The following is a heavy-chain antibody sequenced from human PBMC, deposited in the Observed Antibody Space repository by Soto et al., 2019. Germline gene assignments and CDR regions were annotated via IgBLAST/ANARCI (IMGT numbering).Heavy chain of an antibody. D-gene: IGHD3-3*01. CDR1: GLTFSSYG. Sequence: QVQLVESGGGVVQPGRSLRRSWAASGLTFSSYGMHWFRQSPGKGLELVAVIWYDGSNKYYADSVKGRFTISRDNSRNALYLQIHSLRAEDTAVYYCARDPGTVRFVEWPQPPEAFDIWGQGTMVTVSS. CDR2: IWYDGSNK. V-gene: IGHV3-33*01. CDR3: ARDPGTVRFVEWPQPPEAFDI. J-gene: IGHJ3*02.